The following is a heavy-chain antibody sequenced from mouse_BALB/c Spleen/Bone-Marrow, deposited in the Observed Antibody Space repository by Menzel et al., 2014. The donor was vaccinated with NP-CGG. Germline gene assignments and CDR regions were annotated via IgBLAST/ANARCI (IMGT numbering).Heavy chain of an antibody. V-gene: IGHV2-9*02. CDR3: ARGGYGSTYWFAY. CDR2: IWAGGGT. CDR1: GFPLSSYG. J-gene: IGHJ3*01. Sequence: VKLVESGPGLVAPSQSLSITCTVSGFPLSSYGVHWVRQCPGKGLEWLGIIWAGGGTNYNSALMSRLSISKDNSKSXAFLKMNSLQTDDTAMYYCARGGYGSTYWFAYWGQGTLVSVSA. D-gene: IGHD1-1*01.